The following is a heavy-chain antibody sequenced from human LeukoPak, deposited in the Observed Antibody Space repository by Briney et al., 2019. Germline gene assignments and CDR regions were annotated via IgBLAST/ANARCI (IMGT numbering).Heavy chain of an antibody. J-gene: IGHJ3*02. D-gene: IGHD5-24*01. CDR3: AKVADGYNYWAFDI. CDR1: GFTFDAYE. V-gene: IGHV3-48*03. CDR2: ISGSGRTI. Sequence: PGGSLRLSCAASGFTFDAYEINWVRQAPGKGLEWVSYISGSGRTIYYADSVKGRFTISWDNAKNSVYLQMNRLRAEDTALYYCAKVADGYNYWAFDIWGQGTMVTVPS.